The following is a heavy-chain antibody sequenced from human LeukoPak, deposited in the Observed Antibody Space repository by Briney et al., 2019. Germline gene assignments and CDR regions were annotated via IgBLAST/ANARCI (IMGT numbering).Heavy chain of an antibody. D-gene: IGHD3-3*01. V-gene: IGHV1-8*01. CDR2: MNPNSGNT. J-gene: IGHJ3*02. Sequence: ASVKVSCKASGYTFTSYDINWVRQATGQGLEWMGWMNPNSGNTGYAQKFQGRVTMTRNTSISTAYMELSSLRSEDTAVYYCARGSGYDFWSGYFDAFDIWGQGTVVTVSS. CDR1: GYTFTSYD. CDR3: ARGSGYDFWSGYFDAFDI.